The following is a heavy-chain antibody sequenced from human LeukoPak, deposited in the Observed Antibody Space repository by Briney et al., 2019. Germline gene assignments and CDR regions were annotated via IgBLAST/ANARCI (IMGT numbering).Heavy chain of an antibody. Sequence: GESLKISCKGSGYSFTSYWIGWVRQMPGKGLEWMGVIYPGDSDTTYSPSFQAQVTISADKSISTAYLQWSSLKASDTAMYYCARLGGYDFWSGYPNNWFVPWGQGSLVTVSS. J-gene: IGHJ5*02. CDR3: ARLGGYDFWSGYPNNWFVP. CDR1: GYSFTSYW. D-gene: IGHD3-3*01. CDR2: IYPGDSDT. V-gene: IGHV5-51*01.